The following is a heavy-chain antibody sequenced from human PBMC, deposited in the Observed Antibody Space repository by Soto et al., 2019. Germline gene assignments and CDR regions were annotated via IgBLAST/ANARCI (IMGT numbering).Heavy chain of an antibody. J-gene: IGHJ3*02. CDR3: ARAPYYYDSSGYYPQAFDI. Sequence: GASVKVSCKASGYTFTSYGISWVRQAPGQGLDWMGWISAYNGNTNYAQKPQGRVTMTTDTSTSTAYMELRSLRSDDTAVYYCARAPYYYDSSGYYPQAFDIWGQGTMVTVSS. D-gene: IGHD3-22*01. V-gene: IGHV1-18*01. CDR2: ISAYNGNT. CDR1: GYTFTSYG.